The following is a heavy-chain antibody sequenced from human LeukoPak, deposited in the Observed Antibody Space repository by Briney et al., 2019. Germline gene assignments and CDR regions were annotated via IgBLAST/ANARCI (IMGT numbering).Heavy chain of an antibody. D-gene: IGHD2-2*01. CDR1: GGTFSSYA. J-gene: IGHJ4*02. CDR2: ISGSGGST. Sequence: SCKASGGTFSSYAISWVRQAPGKGLEWVSAISGSGGSTYYADSVKGRFTISRDNSKNTLYLQMNSLRAEDTAVYYCAKEQGVEVVPAAMDYWGQGTLVTVSS. CDR3: AKEQGVEVVPAAMDY. V-gene: IGHV3-23*01.